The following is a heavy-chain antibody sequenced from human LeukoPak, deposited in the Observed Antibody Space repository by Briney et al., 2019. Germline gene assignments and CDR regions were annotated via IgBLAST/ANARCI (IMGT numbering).Heavy chain of an antibody. CDR1: GFTFNSYS. Sequence: GGSLRLSCAASGFTFNSYSMNWERQAPGKGLEWVSSISSSSSSIYYADSVKGRFTISRDNAKNSLYLQMNSLRAEDTAVYYCARASGDIVETATMGSYWGQGTLVTVSS. J-gene: IGHJ4*02. CDR2: ISSSSSSI. CDR3: ARASGDIVETATMGSY. V-gene: IGHV3-21*01. D-gene: IGHD5-18*01.